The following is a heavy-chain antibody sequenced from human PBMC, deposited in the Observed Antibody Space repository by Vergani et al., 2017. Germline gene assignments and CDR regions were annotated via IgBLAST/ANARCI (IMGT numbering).Heavy chain of an antibody. CDR2: ISYDGSNK. CDR3: ARAGSGWYGSYWYFDL. V-gene: IGHV3-30-3*01. D-gene: IGHD6-19*01. J-gene: IGHJ2*01. Sequence: QEQLVESGGGVVQPGRSLRLSCAASGFTFSSYAMHWVRQAPGKGLEWVAVISYDGSNKYYADSVKGRFTISRDNSKNTLYLQMNSLRAEDTAVYYCARAGSGWYGSYWYFDLWGRGTLVTVSS. CDR1: GFTFSSYA.